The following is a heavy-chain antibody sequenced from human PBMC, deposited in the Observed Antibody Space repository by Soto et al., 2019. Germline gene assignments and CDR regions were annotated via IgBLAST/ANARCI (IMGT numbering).Heavy chain of an antibody. Sequence: GASVKVSCKASGGTFSSYTISWVRQAPGQGLEWMGRIIPIFGTANYAQKFQGRVTITADESTSTAYMELSSLRSEDTAVYYCASRVDMGIAAAGAIYYYYGMDVWGQGTTVTVSS. CDR3: ASRVDMGIAAAGAIYYYYGMDV. V-gene: IGHV1-69*13. D-gene: IGHD6-13*01. CDR2: IIPIFGTA. CDR1: GGTFSSYT. J-gene: IGHJ6*02.